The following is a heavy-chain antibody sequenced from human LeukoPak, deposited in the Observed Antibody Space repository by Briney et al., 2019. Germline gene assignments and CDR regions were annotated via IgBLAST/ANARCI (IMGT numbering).Heavy chain of an antibody. V-gene: IGHV4-4*07. Sequence: SETLSLTCTVSGGSITSYYWSWIRQPAGKGLEWIGRIYTDGSTNYNPSFKSRVTMLLDMSKNQFSLKLNSVTAADTAVFYCAGSEDKSTGWLRFDPWGQGTLVTVSS. J-gene: IGHJ5*02. D-gene: IGHD6-19*01. CDR1: GGSITSYY. CDR2: IYTDGST. CDR3: AGSEDKSTGWLRFDP.